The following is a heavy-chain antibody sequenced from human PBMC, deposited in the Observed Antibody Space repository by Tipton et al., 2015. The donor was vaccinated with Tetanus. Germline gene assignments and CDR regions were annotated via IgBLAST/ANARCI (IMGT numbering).Heavy chain of an antibody. V-gene: IGHV5-51*01. Sequence: MQLVQSGGEVKKPGESLKISCKGSGYIFNNYWIGWVRQKPGKGPEWMGIIYPGDSDTRYSPSFQGQVTISVDKSIITAYLQWSSLKASDTSMFYCARAHCTDGVCNFDFWGQGALVTVAS. J-gene: IGHJ4*02. CDR1: GYIFNNYW. CDR2: IYPGDSDT. CDR3: ARAHCTDGVCNFDF. D-gene: IGHD2-8*01.